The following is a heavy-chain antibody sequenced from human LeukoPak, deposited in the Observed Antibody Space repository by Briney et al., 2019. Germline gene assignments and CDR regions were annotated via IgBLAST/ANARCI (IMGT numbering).Heavy chain of an antibody. D-gene: IGHD3-9*01. CDR3: ARADYYDILTGYYNDAFDI. V-gene: IGHV4-61*02. Sequence: PSETLSLTCTVSGGSISSGSYYWSWIRQPAGKGLEWIGRIYTSGSTNYNPSLKSRVTISVDTSKNQFSLKLSSVTAADTAVYYCARADYYDILTGYYNDAFDIWGQGTMVTVSS. CDR2: IYTSGST. J-gene: IGHJ3*02. CDR1: GGSISSGSYY.